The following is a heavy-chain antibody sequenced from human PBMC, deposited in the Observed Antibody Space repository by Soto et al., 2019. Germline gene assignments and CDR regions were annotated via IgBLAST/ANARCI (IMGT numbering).Heavy chain of an antibody. D-gene: IGHD1-7*01. CDR2: TYYRFKWYS. J-gene: IGHJ6*02. Sequence: SQTLSLTSAMSGDSVSTNRAASDWSRLSPSRGLEWLGRTYYRFKWYSEYSLSVKSRITIKSDTSKNQFSLQLNSVTPEDTAVYFCARESPYNCNFYDDYGIELWGQGTTVTVSS. V-gene: IGHV6-1*01. CDR1: GDSVSTNRAA. CDR3: ARESPYNCNFYDDYGIEL.